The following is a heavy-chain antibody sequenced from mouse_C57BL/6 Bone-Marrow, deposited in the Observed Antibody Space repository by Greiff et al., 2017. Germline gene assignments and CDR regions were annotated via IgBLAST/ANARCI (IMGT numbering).Heavy chain of an antibody. V-gene: IGHV1-52*01. CDR1: GYTFTSYW. J-gene: IGHJ4*01. CDR3: AREDDGSGYDYAMDY. Sequence: QVQLQQPGAELVRPGSSVKLSCKASGYTFTSYWMHWVKQRPIQGLEWIGNIDPSDSETHYNQKFKDKATLTVDKSSSTAYMQLSSLTSEDSAVYYCAREDDGSGYDYAMDYWGRGNSVTVSA. CDR2: IDPSDSET. D-gene: IGHD1-1*01.